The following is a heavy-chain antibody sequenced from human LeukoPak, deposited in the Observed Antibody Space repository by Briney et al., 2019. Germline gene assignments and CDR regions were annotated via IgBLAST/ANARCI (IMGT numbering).Heavy chain of an antibody. Sequence: SQTLSLTCTVSGGSISSVDYYWSWIRQPPGKGLEWIGYIYYSGSTYYNPSLKSRVTISVDTSKNQFSLKLSSVTAVDTAVYYCARVYSDFWSPPYNSFDPWGQGTLVTVSS. D-gene: IGHD3-3*01. J-gene: IGHJ5*02. V-gene: IGHV4-30-4*08. CDR2: IYYSGST. CDR3: ARVYSDFWSPPYNSFDP. CDR1: GGSISSVDYY.